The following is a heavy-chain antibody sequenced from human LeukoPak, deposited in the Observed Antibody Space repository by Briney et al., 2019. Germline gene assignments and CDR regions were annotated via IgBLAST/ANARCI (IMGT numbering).Heavy chain of an antibody. CDR1: GFTFSSYG. CDR2: IWYDGSNK. Sequence: PGGSLRLSCAASGFTFSSYGMHWVRQAPGKGLEWVAVIWYDGSNKYYADSVKGRFTISRDNSNNTLYLQMNSLRAEDTAVYYCARDALDSSSWYYFDYWGQGTLVTVSS. D-gene: IGHD6-13*01. V-gene: IGHV3-33*01. J-gene: IGHJ4*02. CDR3: ARDALDSSSWYYFDY.